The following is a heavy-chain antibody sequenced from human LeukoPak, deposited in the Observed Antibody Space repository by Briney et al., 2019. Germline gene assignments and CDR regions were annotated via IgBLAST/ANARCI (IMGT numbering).Heavy chain of an antibody. CDR2: INWNGGST. D-gene: IGHD3-3*01. J-gene: IGHJ6*03. CDR1: GFTFSSYA. V-gene: IGHV3-20*01. CDR3: ARLLLGSGLYYYYYMDV. Sequence: PGGSLRLSCAASGFTFSSYAMSWVRQAPGKGLEWVSGINWNGGSTGYADSVKGRFTISRDNAKNSLYLQMNSLRAEDTALYHCARLLLGSGLYYYYYMDVWGKGTTVTVSS.